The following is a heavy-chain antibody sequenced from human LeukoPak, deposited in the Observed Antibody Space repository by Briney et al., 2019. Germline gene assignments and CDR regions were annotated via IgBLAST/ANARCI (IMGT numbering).Heavy chain of an antibody. Sequence: ASVKVSCKASGYAFTGYYMHWVRQAPGQGLEWMGWINPNSGGTNYAQKFQGRVTMTEDTSTDTAYMELNSLRSEDTAVYYCATMRHDAFDIWGQGTMVTVSS. CDR1: GYAFTGYY. CDR3: ATMRHDAFDI. CDR2: INPNSGGT. D-gene: IGHD1/OR15-1a*01. J-gene: IGHJ3*02. V-gene: IGHV1-2*02.